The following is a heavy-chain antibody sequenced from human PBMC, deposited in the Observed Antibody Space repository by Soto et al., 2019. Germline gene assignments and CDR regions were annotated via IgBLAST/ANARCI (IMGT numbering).Heavy chain of an antibody. CDR3: ATDLYVYYYDSSGMTRNY. CDR2: FDPEDGET. CDR1: GYTLTELS. Sequence: ASVKVSCKVSGYTLTELSMHWVRQAPGKGLEWMGGFDPEDGETIYAQKFQGRVTMTEDTPTDTAYMELSSLRSEDTAVYYCATDLYVYYYDSSGMTRNYWGQGTLVTVSS. V-gene: IGHV1-24*01. D-gene: IGHD3-22*01. J-gene: IGHJ4*02.